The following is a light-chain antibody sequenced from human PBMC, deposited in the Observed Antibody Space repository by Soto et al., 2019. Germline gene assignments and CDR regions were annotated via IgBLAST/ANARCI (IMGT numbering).Light chain of an antibody. V-gene: IGLV2-14*01. Sequence: QSALTQPASVSGSPGQSITISCTGTSSDVGGYNYVSWFQQHPGKAPKLVIYQVSYRPSGISSRFSGSKSGNTASLTISGLQAEDEADYYCSSYTSNDSPYVFGTGTKLPS. CDR2: QVS. CDR3: SSYTSNDSPYV. J-gene: IGLJ1*01. CDR1: SSDVGGYNY.